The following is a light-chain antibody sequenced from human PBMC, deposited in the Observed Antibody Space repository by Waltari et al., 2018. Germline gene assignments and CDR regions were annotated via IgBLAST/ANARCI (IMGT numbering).Light chain of an antibody. CDR2: QDN. CDR3: CAYAGSYTYV. Sequence: QSALTQPASVSGSPGQSITISASGTKRDIGTYDMFSWYQHHPGKAPKVIIYQDNKRPSGVSNRFSGSKSGNTASLTVSGLQAEDEADYYCCAYAGSYTYVFGGGTKVTV. V-gene: IGLV2-23*01. CDR1: KRDIGTYDM. J-gene: IGLJ1*01.